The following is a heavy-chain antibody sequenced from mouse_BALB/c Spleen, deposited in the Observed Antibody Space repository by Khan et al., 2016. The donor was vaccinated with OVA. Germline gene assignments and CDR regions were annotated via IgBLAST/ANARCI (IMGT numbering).Heavy chain of an antibody. J-gene: IGHJ3*01. CDR3: ARDRYYYGRGLAY. V-gene: IGHV2-6-7*01. CDR2: IWGDGST. Sequence: QVQLKESGPGLVAPSQSLSITCTVSGFSLTGYGVNWVRQPPGKGLEWLGMIWGDGSTDYNSALKSRLSISKDNSKNQVFLKMNSLQTDDTARYXCARDRYYYGRGLAYWGQGTLVTVSA. D-gene: IGHD1-1*01. CDR1: GFSLTGYG.